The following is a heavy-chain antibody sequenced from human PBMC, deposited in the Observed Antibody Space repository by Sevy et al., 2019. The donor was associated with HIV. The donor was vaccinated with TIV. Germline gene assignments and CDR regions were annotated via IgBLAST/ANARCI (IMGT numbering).Heavy chain of an antibody. CDR2: IYSAGTT. Sequence: GGSLRLSCVASGLTVGSLSINWVRQAPGKGLEWVSLIYSAGTTFYSDSVKGRFTISRDNSNNTLDLQMNSLRAEDTAIYYCARIKGASSCYALDVWGQGTTVTVSS. CDR3: ARIKGASSCYALDV. CDR1: GLTVGSLS. V-gene: IGHV3-53*01. D-gene: IGHD2-2*01. J-gene: IGHJ6*02.